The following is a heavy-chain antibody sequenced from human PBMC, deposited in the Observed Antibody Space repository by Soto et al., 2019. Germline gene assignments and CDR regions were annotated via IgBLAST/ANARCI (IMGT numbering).Heavy chain of an antibody. J-gene: IGHJ6*02. CDR2: IWYDGSNK. V-gene: IGHV3-33*01. D-gene: IGHD3-22*01. CDR1: GFTFSSYG. Sequence: QVQLVESGGGVVQPGRSLRLSCAASGFTFSSYGMHWVRQAPGKWLEWVAVIWYDGSNKYYADSVKGRFTISRDNSKNTLYLQMNSLRAEDTAVYYCARLQTYYYDSSGYRGSYGMDVWGQGTTVTVSS. CDR3: ARLQTYYYDSSGYRGSYGMDV.